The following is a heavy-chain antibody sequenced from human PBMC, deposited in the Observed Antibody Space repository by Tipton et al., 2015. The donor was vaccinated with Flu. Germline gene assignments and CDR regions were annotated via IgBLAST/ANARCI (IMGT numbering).Heavy chain of an antibody. J-gene: IGHJ6*02. CDR1: GFTFSTYW. D-gene: IGHD1-26*01. CDR3: ARSVSDRGSYLYMDV. Sequence: SLRLSCAASGFTFSTYWMSWVRQAPGKGLEWVANINQYGSEKYYVDSVKGRFTISRDNAKNSLYLQMNSLRAEDTAVYYCARSVSDRGSYLYMDVWGQGTTVTVSS. V-gene: IGHV3-7*01. CDR2: INQYGSEK.